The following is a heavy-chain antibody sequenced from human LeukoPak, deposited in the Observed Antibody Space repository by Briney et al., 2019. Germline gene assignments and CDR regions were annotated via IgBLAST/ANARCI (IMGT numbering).Heavy chain of an antibody. CDR3: TRGYNWNHFDY. D-gene: IGHD1-20*01. CDR2: ISWNSGSI. V-gene: IGHV3-9*01. J-gene: IGHJ4*02. Sequence: GRSLRLSCAASGFTFDDYAMHWVRQAPGKGLEWVSGISWNSGSIGYADSVKGRFTISRDNAKNSLYLQMNSLRAEDTALYYCTRGYNWNHFDYWGQGTLVTVSS. CDR1: GFTFDDYA.